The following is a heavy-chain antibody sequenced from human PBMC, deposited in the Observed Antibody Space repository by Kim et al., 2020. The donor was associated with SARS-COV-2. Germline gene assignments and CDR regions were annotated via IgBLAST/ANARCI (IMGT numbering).Heavy chain of an antibody. CDR3: ARGRSDDYGDY. Sequence: TYAQGFTGRFVFSLDTSVSTAYLQISSLKAEDTAVYYCARGRSDDYGDYWGQGTLVTVSS. D-gene: IGHD6-6*01. V-gene: IGHV7-4-1*02. J-gene: IGHJ4*02.